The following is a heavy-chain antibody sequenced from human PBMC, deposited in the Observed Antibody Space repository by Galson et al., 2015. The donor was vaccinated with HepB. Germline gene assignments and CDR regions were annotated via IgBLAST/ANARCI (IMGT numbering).Heavy chain of an antibody. V-gene: IGHV5-10-1*01. Sequence: QSGAEVKKPGESLRISCKGSGYSFTSYWISWVRQMPGKGLEWMGRIDPSDSYTNYSPSFQGHVTISADKSTSTAYLQWSSLKASDTAMYYCWRLCSGGSCYDAFDIWGQGTMVTVSS. CDR2: IDPSDSYT. D-gene: IGHD2-15*01. J-gene: IGHJ3*02. CDR1: GYSFTSYW. CDR3: WRLCSGGSCYDAFDI.